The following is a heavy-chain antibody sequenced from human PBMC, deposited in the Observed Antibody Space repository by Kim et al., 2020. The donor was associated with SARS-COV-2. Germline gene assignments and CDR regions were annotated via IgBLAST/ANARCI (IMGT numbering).Heavy chain of an antibody. V-gene: IGHV3-33*01. CDR3: ARRGPTGGPQDVRYFDWLTDY. D-gene: IGHD3-9*01. CDR2: IWNDGSHK. J-gene: IGHJ4*02. Sequence: GGSLRLSCAASGFTFSKYGMHWVRQAPGKGLEWVAVIWNDGSHKFYADSVKGRFTISRDNSKNTVFLQMNSLRGEDTAVYYCARRGPTGGPQDVRYFDWLTDYWGQGALVTVSS. CDR1: GFTFSKYG.